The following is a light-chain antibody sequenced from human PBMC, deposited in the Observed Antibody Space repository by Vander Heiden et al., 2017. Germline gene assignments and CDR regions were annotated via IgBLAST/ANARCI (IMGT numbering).Light chain of an antibody. Sequence: QSALTQPASVSGSPGRSITISCTGTSSDIGAYNYVSWYQQYPGKAPKLMSYDVSNRPSGVSNRCSGSKSGNKASLTISGLQAEDEADYYCCSSTAITTWVFGTGTKLTVL. CDR1: SSDIGAYNY. J-gene: IGLJ1*01. CDR3: CSSTAITTWV. V-gene: IGLV2-14*01. CDR2: DVS.